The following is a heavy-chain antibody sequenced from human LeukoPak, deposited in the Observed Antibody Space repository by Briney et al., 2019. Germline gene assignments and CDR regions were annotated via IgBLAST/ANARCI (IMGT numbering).Heavy chain of an antibody. V-gene: IGHV3-48*01. D-gene: IGHD3-22*01. CDR2: ISSSSSTI. CDR3: ARALNYYDSSGYYPMGDAFDI. J-gene: IGHJ3*02. CDR1: GFTFSSYS. Sequence: GGSLRLSCAASGFTFSSYSMNWVRQAPGKGLEWVSYISSSSSTIYYADSVKGRFTISRDNAKNSLYLQMNSLRAEDTAVYYCARALNYYDSSGYYPMGDAFDIWGQGTMVTVSS.